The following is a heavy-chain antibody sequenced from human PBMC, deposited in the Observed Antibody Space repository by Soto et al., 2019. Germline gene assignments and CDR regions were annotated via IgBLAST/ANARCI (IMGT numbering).Heavy chain of an antibody. CDR3: ARDKVAATYYYYGMDV. V-gene: IGHV1-3*01. Sequence: GASVKVSCKASGHTFTSYAMHWVRQAPGQRLEWMGWINAGNGNTKYSQKFQGRVTITRDTSASTAYMELSSLRSEDTAVYYCARDKVAATYYYYGMDVWGQGTTVTVSS. CDR2: INAGNGNT. D-gene: IGHD2-15*01. J-gene: IGHJ6*02. CDR1: GHTFTSYA.